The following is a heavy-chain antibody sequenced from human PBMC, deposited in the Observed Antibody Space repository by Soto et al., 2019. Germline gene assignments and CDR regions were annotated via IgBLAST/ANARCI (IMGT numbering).Heavy chain of an antibody. Sequence: SETLSLTCAVYGGSFSGYYWSWIRQPPWKGLEWIGEINHSGSTNYNPSLKSRVTISVDTSKNQFSLKLSSVTAADTAVYYCATIAAAGTGQRYYFDYWGQGTLVTVSS. V-gene: IGHV4-34*01. J-gene: IGHJ4*02. CDR1: GGSFSGYY. D-gene: IGHD6-13*01. CDR2: INHSGST. CDR3: ATIAAAGTGQRYYFDY.